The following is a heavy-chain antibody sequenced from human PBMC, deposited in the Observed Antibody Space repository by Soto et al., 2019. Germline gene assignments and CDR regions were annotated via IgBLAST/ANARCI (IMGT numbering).Heavy chain of an antibody. Sequence: PGESLKISCKGSGYSFTSYWIGWVRHMPGKGLEWMGIIYPYDSDTRYSPSFQGQVTISADKSISTAYLQWGSLKASDTATYYCAKIGYSSAWNYGMDVWGQGTTVTVSS. J-gene: IGHJ6*02. CDR1: GYSFTSYW. CDR3: AKIGYSSAWNYGMDV. V-gene: IGHV5-51*01. CDR2: IYPYDSDT. D-gene: IGHD6-19*01.